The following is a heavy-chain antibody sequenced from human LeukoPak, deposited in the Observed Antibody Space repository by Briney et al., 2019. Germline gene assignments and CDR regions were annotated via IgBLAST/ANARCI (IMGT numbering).Heavy chain of an antibody. V-gene: IGHV5-51*01. D-gene: IGHD3-3*01. CDR2: IYPGDSDT. CDR3: ARSPDSIFGAFDY. CDR1: GYSFTSYW. Sequence: GESLKISCKGSGYSFTSYWIGWVRQMPGKGLEWMGIIYPGDSDTRYSPSFQGQVTISADKSISTAYLQWSSLKASDAAMYYCARSPDSIFGAFDYWGQGTLVTVSS. J-gene: IGHJ4*02.